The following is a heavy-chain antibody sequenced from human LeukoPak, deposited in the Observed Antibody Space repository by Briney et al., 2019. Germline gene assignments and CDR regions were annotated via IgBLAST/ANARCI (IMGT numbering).Heavy chain of an antibody. Sequence: GGSLRLSCAASGFTFSGFGLHWVRQAPGKGLEWLADVSYDGNNQYYADSVRGRFTISRDNSKNMLYLQMNSLRPEDTAVYYCAKDRAGATRGYFDYWGQGTLVTVSS. D-gene: IGHD1-26*01. CDR2: VSYDGNNQ. V-gene: IGHV3-30*18. J-gene: IGHJ4*02. CDR1: GFTFSGFG. CDR3: AKDRAGATRGYFDY.